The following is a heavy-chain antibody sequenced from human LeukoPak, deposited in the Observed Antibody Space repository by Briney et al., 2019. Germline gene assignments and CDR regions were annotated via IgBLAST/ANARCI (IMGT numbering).Heavy chain of an antibody. CDR3: ARHWVAAAGYFDY. J-gene: IGHJ4*02. CDR2: IYTSAST. Sequence: TASETLSLTFTVPGGSISTHYCRWIRQPPGEGLEWIGYIYTSASTNYNPSLKSPVTISVDTSKNQFSLNLSSVTAADTAVYYCARHWVAAAGYFDYWGQGTLVIVSS. D-gene: IGHD6-13*01. V-gene: IGHV4-4*09. CDR1: GGSISTHY.